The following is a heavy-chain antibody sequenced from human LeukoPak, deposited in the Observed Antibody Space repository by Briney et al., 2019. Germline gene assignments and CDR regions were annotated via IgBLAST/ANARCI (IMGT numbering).Heavy chain of an antibody. J-gene: IGHJ3*02. CDR3: ARDRGSGYAFDI. V-gene: IGHV3-33*01. D-gene: IGHD3-22*01. CDR2: IWYDGSNK. CDR1: GFIFSNYG. Sequence: GRSLRLSCAASGFIFSNYGMHWVRQAPGKGLEWLALIWYDGSNKYYADSVKGLFPISRDSSKTTLYLQMNRLRAEDTVVYYCARDRGSGYAFDIWGQGTMVTVSS.